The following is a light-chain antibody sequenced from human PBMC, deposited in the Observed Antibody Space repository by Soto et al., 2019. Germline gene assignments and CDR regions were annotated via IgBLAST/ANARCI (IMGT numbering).Light chain of an antibody. CDR3: QQYGSSPRT. V-gene: IGKV3-20*01. CDR2: GAS. CDR1: QSVSSSY. J-gene: IGKJ1*01. Sequence: EIVLTQSPGTLSLSPGERATLSCRASQSVSSSYLAWYQQKPGQAPRLLIYGASCRATGIPDRFSGSGSGTDFTLIISRLEPEDFAVYYCQQYGSSPRTFGQGTKVEIK.